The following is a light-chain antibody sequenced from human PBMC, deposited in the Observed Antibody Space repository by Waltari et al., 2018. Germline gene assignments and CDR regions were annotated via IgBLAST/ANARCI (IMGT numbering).Light chain of an antibody. Sequence: QSALTQPASVSGSSGQSITISCTRSSSALGGYSFVSWYQHHPGKAPKLIIYDVSHRPSGVSNRFSDCKSGDTASLTISGLQPEDAADYYCSSYTSIIPPFLFGTGTKV. J-gene: IGLJ1*01. CDR2: DVS. CDR3: SSYTSIIPPFL. CDR1: SSALGGYSF. V-gene: IGLV2-14*03.